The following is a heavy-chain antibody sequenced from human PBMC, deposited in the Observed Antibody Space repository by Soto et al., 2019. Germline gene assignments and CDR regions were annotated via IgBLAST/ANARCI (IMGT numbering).Heavy chain of an antibody. CDR3: ASSISSWTLDY. Sequence: PGGSLRRSCAASVFNFSTYWMSWVRQAPGKGLEWVANIKEDGSEKYYVDSVKGRFTISRDNAKNSLYLQMNSLRAEDTAVYYRASSISSWTLDYWGQGILVTVSS. V-gene: IGHV3-7*01. J-gene: IGHJ4*02. CDR1: VFNFSTYW. D-gene: IGHD6-13*01. CDR2: IKEDGSEK.